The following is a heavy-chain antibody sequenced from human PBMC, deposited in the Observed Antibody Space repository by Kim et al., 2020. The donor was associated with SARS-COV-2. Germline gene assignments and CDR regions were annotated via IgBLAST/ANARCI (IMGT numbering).Heavy chain of an antibody. CDR3: ARVLLRGYGSGVRTHSLY. V-gene: IGHV3-74*01. CDR2: INSDGSST. J-gene: IGHJ4*02. D-gene: IGHD3-10*01. CDR1: GFTFSSYW. Sequence: GGSLRLSCAASGFTFSSYWMHWVRQAPGKGLVWVSRINSDGSSTSYADSVKGRFTISRDNAKNTLYLQMNSLRAEDTAVYYCARVLLRGYGSGVRTHSLYWGQGTLVTVSS.